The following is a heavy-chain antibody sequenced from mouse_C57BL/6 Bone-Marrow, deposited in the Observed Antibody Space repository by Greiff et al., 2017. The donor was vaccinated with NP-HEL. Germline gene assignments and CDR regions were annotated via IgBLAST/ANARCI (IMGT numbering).Heavy chain of an antibody. CDR2: IDPETGGT. CDR3: TRGLITTVVARYFDV. CDR1: GYTFTDYE. J-gene: IGHJ1*03. V-gene: IGHV1-15*01. Sequence: VKLMESGAELVRPGASVTLSCKASGYTFTDYEMHWVKQTPVHGLEWIGAIDPETGGTAYNQKFKGKAILTADKSSSTAYMELRSLTSEDSAVYYCTRGLITTVVARYFDVWGTGTTVTVSS. D-gene: IGHD1-1*01.